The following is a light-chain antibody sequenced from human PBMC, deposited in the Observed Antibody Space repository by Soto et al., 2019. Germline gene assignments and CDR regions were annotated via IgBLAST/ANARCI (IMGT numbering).Light chain of an antibody. Sequence: EIVMTQSQATLSVSPGERATLSCRASQSVSSNLAWYQQKPGQAPRLLIYGASARATGIPARFSGSGSGTEFTLTISSLQSEDFAVYYCQQYNNWPPWTFGQGTKVDTK. CDR1: QSVSSN. J-gene: IGKJ1*01. CDR3: QQYNNWPPWT. CDR2: GAS. V-gene: IGKV3-15*01.